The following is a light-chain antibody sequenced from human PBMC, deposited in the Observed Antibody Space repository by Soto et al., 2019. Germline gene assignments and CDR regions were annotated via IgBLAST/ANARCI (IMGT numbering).Light chain of an antibody. CDR3: CTYAGSYLWV. CDR1: SSDIGSYNY. Sequence: QSALTQPRSVSGSPGQSVTISFTGTSSDIGSYNYVSWYQQHPGKAPKLMIYDVSKRPSGVPDRFSGSKSGNTASLTISGLQTEDEAAYYCCTYAGSYLWVFGGGTKLTVL. J-gene: IGLJ3*02. V-gene: IGLV2-11*01. CDR2: DVS.